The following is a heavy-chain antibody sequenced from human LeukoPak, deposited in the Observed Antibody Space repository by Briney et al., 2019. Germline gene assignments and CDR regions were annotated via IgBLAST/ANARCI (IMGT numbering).Heavy chain of an antibody. CDR3: AKCPLTVVVPAALDY. V-gene: IGHV3-23*01. CDR2: ISGSGGST. CDR1: GLTFSSYA. J-gene: IGHJ4*02. Sequence: GGSLRLSCAASGLTFSSYAMSWVRQAPGKGLEWVSGISGSGGSTYYADSVKGRFTISRDNSKNTLYLQMNSLRAEDTAVYYCAKCPLTVVVPAALDYWGQGTLVTVSS. D-gene: IGHD2-2*01.